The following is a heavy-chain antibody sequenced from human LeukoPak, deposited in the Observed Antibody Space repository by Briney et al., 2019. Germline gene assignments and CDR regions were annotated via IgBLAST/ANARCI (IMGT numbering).Heavy chain of an antibody. CDR1: GGSISSSDFY. CDR2: IYYTGST. Sequence: SETLSLTCTVSGGSISSSDFYWDWIRQPPGKGLEWIGNIYYTGSTYYNQSLKSRVTISVDTSKNQFSLKLSSVTVADTAMYYCATGNYWGQGTLDTVSS. CDR3: ATGNY. J-gene: IGHJ4*02. V-gene: IGHV4-39*01.